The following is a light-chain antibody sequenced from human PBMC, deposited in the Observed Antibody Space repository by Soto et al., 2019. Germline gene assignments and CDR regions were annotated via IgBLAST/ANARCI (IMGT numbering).Light chain of an antibody. J-gene: IGKJ1*01. CDR2: GAS. CDR1: RSISTS. CDR3: QQSYTILRT. Sequence: DIPMTQSPSSLSASVGDRVTITCRTSRSISTSLNWYLQKPGEAPKLLIYGASSLQSGVPSRFSGRGSGTDFTLTISNLQPEDFAIYYCQQSYTILRTFGQGTKVEIK. V-gene: IGKV1-39*01.